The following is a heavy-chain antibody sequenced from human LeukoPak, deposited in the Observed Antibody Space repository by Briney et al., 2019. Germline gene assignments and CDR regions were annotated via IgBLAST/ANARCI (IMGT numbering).Heavy chain of an antibody. CDR3: AREDSGSYPDAFDI. J-gene: IGHJ3*02. CDR1: GFTFSSYG. D-gene: IGHD1-26*01. V-gene: IGHV3-74*01. CDR2: INSDGSST. Sequence: GGSLRLSCAASGFTFSSYGMHWVRQAPGKGLVWVSRINSDGSSTSYADSVKGRFTISRDNAKNTLYLQMNSLRAEDTAVYYCAREDSGSYPDAFDIWGQGTMVTVSS.